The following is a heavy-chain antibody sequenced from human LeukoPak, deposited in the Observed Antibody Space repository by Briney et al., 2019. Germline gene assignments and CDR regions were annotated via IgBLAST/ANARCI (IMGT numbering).Heavy chain of an antibody. CDR1: GGSIRSNSYY. J-gene: IGHJ6*02. Sequence: SETLSLTCAVSGGSIRSNSYYWGWIRQPPGKGLEWIGSIDYSGTTYYNASLKSRVTISVDTSKNQFSLKLTSVTAADTAVYYCARLLGYCSGGSCNYYYYYGMDVWGQGTTVTVSS. CDR2: IDYSGTT. V-gene: IGHV4-39*01. D-gene: IGHD2-15*01. CDR3: ARLLGYCSGGSCNYYYYYGMDV.